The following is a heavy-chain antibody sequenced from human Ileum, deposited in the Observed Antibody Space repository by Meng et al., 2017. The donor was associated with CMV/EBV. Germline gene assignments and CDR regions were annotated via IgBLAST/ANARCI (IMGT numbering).Heavy chain of an antibody. CDR3: VRQVVAASFDY. CDR1: GGSITSGNYY. D-gene: IGHD2-15*01. Sequence: LQHSAPLTLKLSPPLSPTFTVSGGSITSGNYYWSWIGQPPGRGLEWIGYIYYSGSPYYKPSLKSRVTISLDTSKNQFSLNLRSVTATDSAVYYCVRQVVAASFDYWGQGALVTVSS. CDR2: IYYSGSP. J-gene: IGHJ4*02. V-gene: IGHV4-30-4*08.